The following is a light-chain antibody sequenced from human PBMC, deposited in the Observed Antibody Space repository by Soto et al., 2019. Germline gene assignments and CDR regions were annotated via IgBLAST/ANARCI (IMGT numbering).Light chain of an antibody. CDR2: DTS. CDR3: QQRNIWPPVT. V-gene: IGKV3-11*01. Sequence: EVVMRQSPATLSVSPGEGATLSCRASQGIGDTLAWYQHKPGQTPRLLIYDTSTRATGVPTRFSGSRSGADFTLTISSLEPEDFAVYYCQQRNIWPPVTFGQGTRLEIK. CDR1: QGIGDT. J-gene: IGKJ5*01.